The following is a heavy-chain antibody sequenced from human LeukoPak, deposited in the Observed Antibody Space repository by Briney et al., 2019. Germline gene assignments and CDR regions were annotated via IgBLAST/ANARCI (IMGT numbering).Heavy chain of an antibody. CDR3: ARGAVTRGRNWLDP. CDR2: ISSSSSYI. Sequence: GGSLRLACAASGFTFSSYSMNWVRQAPGKGLEWVSSISSSSSYIYYADSVKGRFTISRDNAKNSLYLQMNSLRAEDTAVYYCARGAVTRGRNWLDPWGQGTLVTVSS. J-gene: IGHJ5*02. V-gene: IGHV3-21*01. CDR1: GFTFSSYS. D-gene: IGHD4-11*01.